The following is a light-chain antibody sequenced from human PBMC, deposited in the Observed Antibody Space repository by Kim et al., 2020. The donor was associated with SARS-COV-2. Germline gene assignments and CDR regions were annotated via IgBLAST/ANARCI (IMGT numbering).Light chain of an antibody. CDR2: KAS. V-gene: IGKV1-5*03. CDR3: QQCNSYSRT. Sequence: DIQMTQSPSTLSASVGDRVTITCRASQSISIWLAWYQQKPGKAPKLLIYKASFLESGVPSRFSGSGSGTEFTLTISSLQPDDFATYYCQQCNSYSRTFGQGTKVDIK. J-gene: IGKJ1*01. CDR1: QSISIW.